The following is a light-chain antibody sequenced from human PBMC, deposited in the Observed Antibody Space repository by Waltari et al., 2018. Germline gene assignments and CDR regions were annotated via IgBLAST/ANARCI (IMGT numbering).Light chain of an antibody. Sequence: QSALTQPASVSASPGQSITVSCSESISDIWLFKVVSWFQQYPGKPPRLIIYEVNKRPPGISDRFSATKSGNVASLTISGLQADDEADYYCCSFTSSSTYVFGSGTTVTVL. J-gene: IGLJ1*01. CDR3: CSFTSSSTYV. V-gene: IGLV2-23*02. CDR2: EVN. CDR1: ISDIWLFKV.